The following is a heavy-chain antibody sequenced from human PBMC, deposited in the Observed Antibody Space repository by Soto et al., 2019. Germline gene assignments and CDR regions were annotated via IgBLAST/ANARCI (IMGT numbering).Heavy chain of an antibody. CDR3: ARSNNWNHDAFDI. J-gene: IGHJ3*02. Sequence: VKVSCKASGGTFSSYAISWVRQAPGQGLEWMGGIIPIFGTANYAQKFQGRVTITADESTSTAYMELSSLRSEDTAVYYCARSNNWNHDAFDIWGQGTMVTVSS. V-gene: IGHV1-69*13. CDR2: IIPIFGTA. D-gene: IGHD1-20*01. CDR1: GGTFSSYA.